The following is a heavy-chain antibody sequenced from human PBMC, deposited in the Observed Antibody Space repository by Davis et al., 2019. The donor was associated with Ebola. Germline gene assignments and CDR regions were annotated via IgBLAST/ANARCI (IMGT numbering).Heavy chain of an antibody. CDR3: ARERYYYYYGMDV. Sequence: GESLKISCAASGFTFSSYWMHWVRQAPGKGLVWVSRINSDGSSTSYADSVKGRFTISRDNAKNTLYLQMNSLRAEDTAVYYCARERYYYYYGMDVWGQGTTVTVSS. J-gene: IGHJ6*02. V-gene: IGHV3-74*01. CDR2: INSDGSST. CDR1: GFTFSSYW.